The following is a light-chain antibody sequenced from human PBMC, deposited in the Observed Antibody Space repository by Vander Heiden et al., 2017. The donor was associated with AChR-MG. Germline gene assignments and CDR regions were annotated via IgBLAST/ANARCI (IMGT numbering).Light chain of an antibody. CDR2: DNT. Sequence: QSVLTQPPSVSGAPGQRVTISCTGSNSNIGAGYDVHWYQQLPGTAPKLLVYDNTNRPSGVPDRFSGFKSGTSASLAITGLQAEDEADYYCQSYDTSLSGPAYVFGPGTKVTVL. J-gene: IGLJ1*01. CDR1: NSNIGAGYD. CDR3: QSYDTSLSGPAYV. V-gene: IGLV1-40*01.